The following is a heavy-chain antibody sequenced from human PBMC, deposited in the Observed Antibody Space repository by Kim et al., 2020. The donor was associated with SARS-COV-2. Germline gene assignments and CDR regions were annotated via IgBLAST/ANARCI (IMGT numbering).Heavy chain of an antibody. D-gene: IGHD6-19*01. CDR2: IIPIFGTA. Sequence: SVKVSCKASGGTFSSYAISWVRQAPGQGLEWMGGIIPIFGTANYAQKFQGRVTITADESTSTAYMELSSLRSEDTAVYYCARALVGSGWYQMVEDLDYWGQGTLVTVSS. CDR3: ARALVGSGWYQMVEDLDY. J-gene: IGHJ4*02. CDR1: GGTFSSYA. V-gene: IGHV1-69*13.